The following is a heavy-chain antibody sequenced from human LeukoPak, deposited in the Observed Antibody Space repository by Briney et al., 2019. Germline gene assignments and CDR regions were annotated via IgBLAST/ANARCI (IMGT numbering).Heavy chain of an antibody. CDR1: GYTFTGYY. CDR2: INPNSGGT. V-gene: IGHV1-2*02. Sequence: ASVKVSCKASGYTFTGYYMHWVRQAPGQGLEWMGWINPNSGGTNYAQKFQGRVTMTRDTSISTAYMELSGLRSDDTAVYYCARELGYCSSTSCYTLDYWGQGTLVTVSS. CDR3: ARELGYCSSTSCYTLDY. D-gene: IGHD2-2*02. J-gene: IGHJ4*02.